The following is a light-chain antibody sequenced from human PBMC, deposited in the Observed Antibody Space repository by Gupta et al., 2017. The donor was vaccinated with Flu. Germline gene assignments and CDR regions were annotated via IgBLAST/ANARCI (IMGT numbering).Light chain of an antibody. Sequence: QSGLTQPPPVSGAPGQRVTISCTGRHSNIGAGYDVHWYQRVPGTPPNLLLYDNTDRHTGAPARFSGAKSGASASLATTGLQAEDEADYYWQSYDSSMNNWVFGGGTKLTVL. J-gene: IGLJ3*02. CDR3: QSYDSSMNNWV. V-gene: IGLV1-40*01. CDR2: DNT. CDR1: HSNIGAGYD.